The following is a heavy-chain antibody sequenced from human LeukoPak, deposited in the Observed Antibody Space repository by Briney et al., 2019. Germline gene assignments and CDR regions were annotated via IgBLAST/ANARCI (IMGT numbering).Heavy chain of an antibody. J-gene: IGHJ4*02. V-gene: IGHV3-66*01. CDR3: ARGVGYSYGHVDY. CDR2: IYSGGST. CDR1: GFTVSSNY. D-gene: IGHD5-18*01. Sequence: GGSLRLSCAASGFTVSSNYMSWVRQAPGKGLEWVSVIYSGGSTYYADSVKGRFTVSRENSKNTLYLQMNSLRAEDTAVYYCARGVGYSYGHVDYWGQGTLVTVSS.